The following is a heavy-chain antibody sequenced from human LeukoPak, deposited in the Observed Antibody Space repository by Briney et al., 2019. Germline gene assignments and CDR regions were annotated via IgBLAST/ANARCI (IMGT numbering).Heavy chain of an antibody. Sequence: GASVKVSCKASGYTFTSYGISWVRQAPGQGLEWMGWISAYNGNTNYAQKLQGRVTMTTDTSTSTAYMELRSLGSDDTAVYYCARAKIGYYGSGSYNYYMDVWGKGTTVTVSS. CDR1: GYTFTSYG. CDR2: ISAYNGNT. CDR3: ARAKIGYYGSGSYNYYMDV. J-gene: IGHJ6*03. D-gene: IGHD3-10*01. V-gene: IGHV1-18*01.